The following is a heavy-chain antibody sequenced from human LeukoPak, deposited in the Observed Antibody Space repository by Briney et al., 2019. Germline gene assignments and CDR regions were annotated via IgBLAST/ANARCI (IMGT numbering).Heavy chain of an antibody. D-gene: IGHD3-3*01. V-gene: IGHV4-59*01. J-gene: IGHJ4*02. CDR2: IYHNGRT. CDR1: GASFSNDY. CDR3: ARASEGIGYFDT. Sequence: SETLSLTCTVSGASFSNDYWSWVRQAPGKGLEWIGYIYHNGRTNYNPSLKSRLTMSIDTSQKQFSLKVISVTAADTAVYYCARASEGIGYFDTWGRGSLSPSPQ.